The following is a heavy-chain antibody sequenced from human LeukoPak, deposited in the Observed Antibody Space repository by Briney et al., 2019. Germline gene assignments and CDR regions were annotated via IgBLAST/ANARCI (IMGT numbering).Heavy chain of an antibody. Sequence: SVKVSCKASGGTXSSYAISWVRQAPGQGLDWMGGTISIFGTANYAQKFQGRVTITADESTSTAYMELSSLRSEDTAVYYCAREEREYCGGDCNDAFDIWGQGTMVTVSS. J-gene: IGHJ3*02. CDR2: TISIFGTA. D-gene: IGHD2-21*02. V-gene: IGHV1-69*01. CDR3: AREEREYCGGDCNDAFDI. CDR1: GGTXSSYA.